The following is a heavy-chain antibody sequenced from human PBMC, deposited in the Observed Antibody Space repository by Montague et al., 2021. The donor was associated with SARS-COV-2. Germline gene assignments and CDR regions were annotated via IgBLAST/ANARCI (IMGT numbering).Heavy chain of an antibody. V-gene: IGHV6-1*01. J-gene: IGHJ4*02. Sequence: CAISGDSVSSNTVAWNWFRQSPSRGLEWLGRTYYRSKWYNDYAVSMQSRVTINPDTSKNQFSLHVNSVTPEDTAVHYCARDSEYSIDHWGQGLLVTVSS. CDR1: GDSVSSNTVA. CDR2: TYYRSKWYN. CDR3: ARDSEYSIDH. D-gene: IGHD6-6*01.